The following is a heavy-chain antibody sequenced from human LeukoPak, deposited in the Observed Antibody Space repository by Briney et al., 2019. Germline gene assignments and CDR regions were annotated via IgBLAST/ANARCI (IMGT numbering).Heavy chain of an antibody. V-gene: IGHV4-59*01. D-gene: IGHD6-13*01. J-gene: IGHJ4*02. CDR1: GGSISRYY. CDR3: ARQGEQQTVDY. CDR2: IYYSGST. Sequence: PSETLSLTCTVSGGSISRYYWSWIRQPPGKGLEGIGYIYYSGSTNYNPSLKSRVTISVDTSKNQFSLKLSSATAADTAVYYCARQGEQQTVDYWGQGTLVTVSS.